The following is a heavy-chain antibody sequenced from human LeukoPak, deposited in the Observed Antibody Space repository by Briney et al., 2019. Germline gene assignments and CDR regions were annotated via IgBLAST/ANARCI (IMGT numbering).Heavy chain of an antibody. CDR1: GFTFSSYE. V-gene: IGHV3-48*03. Sequence: GGSLRLSCAASGFTFSSYEMNWVRQAPGKGLEWVSYISSSGSTIYYADSVKGRFTISRDNAKNSLYLQMDSLRAEDTAVYYCAVSGIYSITDYWGQGTLVTVSS. J-gene: IGHJ4*02. D-gene: IGHD5-18*01. CDR2: ISSSGSTI. CDR3: AVSGIYSITDY.